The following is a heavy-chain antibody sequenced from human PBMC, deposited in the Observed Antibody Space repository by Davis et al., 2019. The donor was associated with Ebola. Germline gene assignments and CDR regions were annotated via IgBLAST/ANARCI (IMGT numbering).Heavy chain of an antibody. V-gene: IGHV3-64*01. CDR3: ARAIAAEAGWFDP. CDR2: ISSNGGST. Sequence: GGSLRLSCTDSVITFSSYAMTWVRQAPGKGLEWVSAISSNGGSTYYANSVKGRFTISRDNSKNTLYLQMGSLRAEDMAVYYCARAIAAEAGWFDPWGQGTLVTVSS. D-gene: IGHD6-13*01. CDR1: VITFSSYA. J-gene: IGHJ5*02.